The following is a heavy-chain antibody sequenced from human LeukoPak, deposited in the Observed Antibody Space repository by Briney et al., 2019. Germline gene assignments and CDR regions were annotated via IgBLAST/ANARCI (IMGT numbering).Heavy chain of an antibody. CDR1: GFTFSSYA. CDR3: ARDLDY. Sequence: GGSLRLSCAASGFTFSSYAMHWVRQAPGKGLEWVAVISYDGSNKYYADSVKGRFTISRDNSKNTLHLQMNSLRAEDTAVYYCARDLDYWGQGTLVTVSS. V-gene: IGHV3-30*04. CDR2: ISYDGSNK. J-gene: IGHJ4*02.